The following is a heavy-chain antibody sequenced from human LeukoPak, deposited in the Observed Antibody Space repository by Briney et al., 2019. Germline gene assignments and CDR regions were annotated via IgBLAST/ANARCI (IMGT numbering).Heavy chain of an antibody. CDR1: GYTFTASY. CDR2: INPNSGAT. D-gene: IGHD5-24*01. Sequence: GASVKVSCKASGYTFTASYIHWVRQAPGQGLEWMGWINPNSGATNYAQKFQGRVTMTRDTSISTAYMELSRLRSDDTAVYYCAREEMATDDDYYSMDVWGQGTTVTVSS. CDR3: AREEMATDDDYYSMDV. V-gene: IGHV1-2*02. J-gene: IGHJ6*02.